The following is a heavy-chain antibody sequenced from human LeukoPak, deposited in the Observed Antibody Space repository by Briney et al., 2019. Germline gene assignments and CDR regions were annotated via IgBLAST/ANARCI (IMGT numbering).Heavy chain of an antibody. V-gene: IGHV3-48*01. CDR3: ARDLKTYYYDSSGYYPFY. Sequence: PGGSQRLSCAASGFTFSSYSMNWVRQAPGKGLEWVSYISSSSSTIYYADSVKGRFTISRDNAKNSLYLQMNSLRAEDTAVYYCARDLKTYYYDSSGYYPFYWGQGTLVTVSS. J-gene: IGHJ4*02. CDR1: GFTFSSYS. D-gene: IGHD3-22*01. CDR2: ISSSSSTI.